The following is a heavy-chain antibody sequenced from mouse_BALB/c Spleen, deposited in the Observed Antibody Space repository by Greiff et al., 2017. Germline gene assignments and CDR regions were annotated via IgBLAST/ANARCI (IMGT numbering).Heavy chain of an antibody. J-gene: IGHJ1*01. CDR2: ISSGSSTI. D-gene: IGHD1-2*01. CDR3: ARAEFITTAWYFDV. Sequence: EVHLVESGGGLVQPGGSRKLSCAASGFTFSSFGMHWVRQAPEKGLEWVAYISSGSSTIYYADTVKGRFTISRDNPKNTLFLQMTSLRSEDTAMYYCARAEFITTAWYFDVWGAGTTVTVSS. V-gene: IGHV5-17*02. CDR1: GFTFSSFG.